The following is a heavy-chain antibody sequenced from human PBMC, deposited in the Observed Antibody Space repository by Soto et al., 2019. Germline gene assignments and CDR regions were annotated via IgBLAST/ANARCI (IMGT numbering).Heavy chain of an antibody. CDR2: TYYRSKWYN. Sequence: SQTLSLTCAISGDSVSSDSAACNWIRQSPSRGLEWLGRTYYRSKWYNDYAVSVKSRITINPDTSKNQFSLQLNSVTPEDTAVYYCARGPLDDYIWGSYRDYYYYMDVWGKGTTVTVSS. V-gene: IGHV6-1*01. D-gene: IGHD3-16*02. CDR3: ARGPLDDYIWGSYRDYYYYMDV. J-gene: IGHJ6*03. CDR1: GDSVSSDSAA.